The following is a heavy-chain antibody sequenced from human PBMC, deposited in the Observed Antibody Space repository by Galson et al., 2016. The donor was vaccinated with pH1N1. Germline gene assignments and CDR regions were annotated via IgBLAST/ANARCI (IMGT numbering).Heavy chain of an antibody. CDR1: GFTFRHSW. J-gene: IGHJ3*02. Sequence: SLRLSCAASGFTFRHSWMTWVRQAPGKGLELVANINQDGTAKHYVDSVKGRFTISRDNSKKMLYLQMNSPRAGDTALYYCAREGKRWLQFEAFDMWGQGTMVTVSS. CDR3: AREGKRWLQFEAFDM. CDR2: INQDGTAK. V-gene: IGHV3-7*01. D-gene: IGHD5-24*01.